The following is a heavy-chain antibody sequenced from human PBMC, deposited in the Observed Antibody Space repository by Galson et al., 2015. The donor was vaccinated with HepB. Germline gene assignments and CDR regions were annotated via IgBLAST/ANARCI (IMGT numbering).Heavy chain of an antibody. V-gene: IGHV5-51*01. CDR3: ARQGYQLRGGFDI. D-gene: IGHD2-2*01. CDR1: GYSFTSYW. Sequence: QSGAEVKKPGESLKISCKGSGYSFTSYWTGWVRQMPGKGLEWVGIIYPGDSDTRYRPSFQGQVTISADKSINTTYLQWNSLKASDTAIYYCARQGYQLRGGFDIWGQGTMVTVSS. CDR2: IYPGDSDT. J-gene: IGHJ3*02.